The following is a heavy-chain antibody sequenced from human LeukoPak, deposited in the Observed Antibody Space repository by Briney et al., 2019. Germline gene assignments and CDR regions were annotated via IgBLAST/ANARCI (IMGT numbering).Heavy chain of an antibody. Sequence: GGSLRLSCAASGNYWMHWVRQAPGKGLVWVSRVNSDGSWTSHADSVKGRFTISRDNSKNTLYLQMNSLRAEDTAVYYCAKPHSGYTSFDSWGQGTLVTVSS. D-gene: IGHD3-22*01. J-gene: IGHJ4*02. CDR1: GNYW. V-gene: IGHV3-74*01. CDR2: VNSDGSWT. CDR3: AKPHSGYTSFDS.